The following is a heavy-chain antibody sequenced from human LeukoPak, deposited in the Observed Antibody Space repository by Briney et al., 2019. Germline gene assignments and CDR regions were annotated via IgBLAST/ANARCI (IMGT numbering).Heavy chain of an antibody. CDR3: ARDVGATPGYFDY. J-gene: IGHJ4*02. CDR1: GGSISSYY. V-gene: IGHV4-59*01. D-gene: IGHD1-26*01. Sequence: PSETLSLTCTVSGGSISSYYWNWIRQPPGKGLEWIAYIYCSGNTNYNPSLKSRVTISVDTSKNQFSLKLSSVTAADTAVYYCARDVGATPGYFDYWGQGTLVTVSS. CDR2: IYCSGNT.